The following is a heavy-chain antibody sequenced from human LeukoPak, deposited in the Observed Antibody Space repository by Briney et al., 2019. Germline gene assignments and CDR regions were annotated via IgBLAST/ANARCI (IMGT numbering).Heavy chain of an antibody. D-gene: IGHD3-22*01. CDR2: VYYSGRT. CDR1: GGSISSSSYY. V-gene: IGHV4-39*01. CDR3: ARLLYDRSGYYYFDY. Sequence: PSETLSLTCTVSGGSISSSSYYWGWIRQPPGKGLEWIGSVYYSGRTYDNPSLKSRVTVSVGTSKSQFSLKLSSVTAADTAVYYCARLLYDRSGYYYFDYWGQGTLVTVSS. J-gene: IGHJ4*02.